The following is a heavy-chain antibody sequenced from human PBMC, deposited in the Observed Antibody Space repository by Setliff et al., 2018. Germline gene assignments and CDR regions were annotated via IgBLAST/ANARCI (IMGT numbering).Heavy chain of an antibody. CDR3: ARDVPLTTVTKNYFGH. D-gene: IGHD4-17*01. CDR1: GYTFTTFG. CDR2: ISPHNGIT. Sequence: ASVKVSCKASGYTFTTFGVSWVRQVPGQGLEWLGWISPHNGITRCGQKFQGRVTLTSETTTGTVYMELRSLNSDDTAVYYCARDVPLTTVTKNYFGHWGQGTLVTVSS. J-gene: IGHJ4*02. V-gene: IGHV1-18*01.